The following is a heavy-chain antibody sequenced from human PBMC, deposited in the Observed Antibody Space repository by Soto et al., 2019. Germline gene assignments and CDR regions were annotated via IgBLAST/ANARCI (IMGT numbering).Heavy chain of an antibody. CDR2: IIPIFGGA. CDR1: GVTFSNAA. D-gene: IGHD2-2*02. CDR3: ARDGQYRQQAIITEYFGMDV. Sequence: VQVVQSEAEAKKPGSSVKLCCEVSGVTFSNAAFSWVRQAPGQGLEWMGGIIPIFGGAKYAQKFQGRVEITADELTDILYMEVTSLTIDDTAVYFCARDGQYRQQAIITEYFGMDVWGQGTTVTVS. J-gene: IGHJ6*02. V-gene: IGHV1-69*01.